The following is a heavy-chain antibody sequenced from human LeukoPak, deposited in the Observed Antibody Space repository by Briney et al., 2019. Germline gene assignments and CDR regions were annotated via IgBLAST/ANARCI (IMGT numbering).Heavy chain of an antibody. CDR1: GFXFSSYA. CDR2: ISYDGSNK. Sequence: GGSLRLSCAASGFXFSSYAIHWVRQAPGKGLEWVAVISYDGSNKYYADSVKGRFTISRDNSKNTLYLQMNSLRAEDTAVYYCARDYYYGMDVWGQGTTVTVSS. CDR3: ARDYYYGMDV. V-gene: IGHV3-30-3*01. J-gene: IGHJ6*02.